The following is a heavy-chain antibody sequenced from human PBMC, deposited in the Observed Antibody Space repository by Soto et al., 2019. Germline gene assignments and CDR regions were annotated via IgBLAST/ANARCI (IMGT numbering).Heavy chain of an antibody. V-gene: IGHV4-39*01. D-gene: IGHD3-10*01. CDR3: ARYYGSGRSDINYCYYYIDV. J-gene: IGHJ6*03. Sequence: SETLSLTCTVSGGSISSSSYYWGWIRQPPGKGLEWIGSIYYSGSTYYNPALKSRVTISVDTSTNQFSLKLSSVTAADTAVYYCARYYGSGRSDINYCYYYIDVWGKGTTVNVSS. CDR2: IYYSGST. CDR1: GGSISSSSYY.